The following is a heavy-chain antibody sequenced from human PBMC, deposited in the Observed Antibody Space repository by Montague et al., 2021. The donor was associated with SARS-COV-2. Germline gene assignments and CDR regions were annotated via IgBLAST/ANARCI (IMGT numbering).Heavy chain of an antibody. CDR1: GYSISSGYY. CDR2: IYHSGST. D-gene: IGHD2-15*01. V-gene: IGHV4-38-2*02. J-gene: IGHJ5*02. CDR3: AREWRYCSGGSCYSGWFDP. Sequence: SETLSLTCTVSGYSISSGYYWGWIRQPPGKGLEWIGGIYHSGSTYYNPSLKSRVTISVDTSKNQFSLKLSSVTAADTAVYYCAREWRYCSGGSCYSGWFDPWGQGTLVTVSS.